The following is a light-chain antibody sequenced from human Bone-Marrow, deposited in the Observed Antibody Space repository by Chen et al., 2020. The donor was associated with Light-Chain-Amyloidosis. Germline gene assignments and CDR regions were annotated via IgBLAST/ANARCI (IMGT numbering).Light chain of an antibody. CDR3: QSADFSGTLV. J-gene: IGLJ3*02. V-gene: IGLV3-25*03. Sequence: SYDLTQPPSVSVSPVQSPMITCSGDALPKQYGYWYKLKPGQDPIIVIYKDTERPSGVPERFSGSSSGTTVTLTISGVQAEDEADYYCQSADFSGTLVFGGGTKLTVL. CDR1: ALPKQY. CDR2: KDT.